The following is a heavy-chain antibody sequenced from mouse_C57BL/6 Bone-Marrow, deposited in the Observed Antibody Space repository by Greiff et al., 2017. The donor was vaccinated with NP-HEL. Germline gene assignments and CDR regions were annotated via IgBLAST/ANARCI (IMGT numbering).Heavy chain of an antibody. J-gene: IGHJ2*01. CDR2: ISSGGSYT. Sequence: DVMLVESGGDLVKPGGSLKLSCAASGFTFSSYGMSWVRQTPDKRLEWVATISSGGSYTYYPDSVKGRFTISRDNAKNTLYLQMSSLKSEDTAMYDCARRFLYYFDYWGQGTTLTVSS. CDR1: GFTFSSYG. V-gene: IGHV5-6*02. CDR3: ARRFLYYFDY.